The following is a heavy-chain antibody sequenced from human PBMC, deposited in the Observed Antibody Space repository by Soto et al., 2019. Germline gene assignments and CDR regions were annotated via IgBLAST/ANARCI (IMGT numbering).Heavy chain of an antibody. Sequence: QVQLVESGGGVVQPGRSLRLSCAASGFTFSTYGIHWVRQAPGKGLEWVAVIWHDGSNKYYADSVKGRFTISRDNSKSTLYLQLDSRRAADAAVYYCGRAVGPYHYWGQGTLVAVSS. J-gene: IGHJ4*02. CDR3: GRAVGPYHY. CDR1: GFTFSTYG. V-gene: IGHV3-33*01. D-gene: IGHD1-26*01. CDR2: IWHDGSNK.